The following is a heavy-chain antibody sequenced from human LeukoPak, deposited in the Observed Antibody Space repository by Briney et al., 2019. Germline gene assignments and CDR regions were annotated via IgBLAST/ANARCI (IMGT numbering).Heavy chain of an antibody. CDR3: ARDNPLTSYQLLYEGHDAFDI. J-gene: IGHJ3*02. V-gene: IGHV1-2*02. CDR1: GYTFTGYY. CDR2: INPNSGGT. D-gene: IGHD2-2*02. Sequence: GASVKVSCKASGYTFTGYYMHWVRQAPGQGLEWMGWINPNSGGTNYAQKFQGRVTMTRDTSISTAYMELSRLRSDDTAVYYCARDNPLTSYQLLYEGHDAFDIWGQGTMVTVSS.